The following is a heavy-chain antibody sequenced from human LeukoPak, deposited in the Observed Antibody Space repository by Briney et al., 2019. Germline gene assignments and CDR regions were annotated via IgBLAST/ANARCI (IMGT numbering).Heavy chain of an antibody. J-gene: IGHJ4*02. V-gene: IGHV3-23*01. CDR3: ATKDYGGNSVRWRWLH. CDR1: GFTFSSYA. CDR2: ISGSGGST. Sequence: GGSLRLSCAASGFTFSSYAMSWVRQAPGKGLEWVSAISGSGGSTYYADSVKGRFTISRDNSKNTLYLQMNSLRAEDTAVYYCATKDYGGNSVRWRWLHWGQGTLVTVSS. D-gene: IGHD4-23*01.